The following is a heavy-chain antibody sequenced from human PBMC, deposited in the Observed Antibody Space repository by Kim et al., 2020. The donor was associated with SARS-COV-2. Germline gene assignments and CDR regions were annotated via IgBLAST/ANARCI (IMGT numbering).Heavy chain of an antibody. V-gene: IGHV4-4*02. CDR2: IYHSGST. CDR1: GGSISSSNW. D-gene: IGHD3-9*01. Sequence: SETLSLTCAVSGGSISSSNWWSWVRQPPGKGLEWVGEIYHSGSTNYNPSLKSRVTTSVDKSKNQFSLKLSSVTAADTAVYYCAGEFGPKSYDILLLIIRSPLHWGQETLVTVSS. CDR3: AGEFGPKSYDILLLIIRSPLH. J-gene: IGHJ4*02.